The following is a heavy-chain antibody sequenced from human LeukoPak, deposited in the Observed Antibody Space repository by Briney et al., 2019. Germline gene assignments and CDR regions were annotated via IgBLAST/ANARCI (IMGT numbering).Heavy chain of an antibody. J-gene: IGHJ4*02. CDR2: IWYDGSNK. CDR1: GFTFSSYG. Sequence: GGSLRLSCAASGFTFSSYGMHWVRQAPGKGLEWVAVIWYDGSNKYYADSVKGRFTISRDNSKNTLYLQMNSLRAEDTAVYYRARDFRDGYTSYFDYWGQGTLVTVSS. V-gene: IGHV3-33*01. CDR3: ARDFRDGYTSYFDY. D-gene: IGHD5-24*01.